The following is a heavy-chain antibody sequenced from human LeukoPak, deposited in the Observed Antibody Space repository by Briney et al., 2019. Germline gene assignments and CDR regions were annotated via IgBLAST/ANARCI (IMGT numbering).Heavy chain of an antibody. CDR1: GGSISSGDYY. V-gene: IGHV4-61*02. CDR3: AREPYSRRGAARVDAFDI. CDR2: IYTSGST. D-gene: IGHD2-15*01. Sequence: PSETLSLTCTVSGGSISSGDYYWSWIRQPAGKGLEWIGRIYTSGSTNYNPSLKSRVTISVDTSKNQFSLKLSSVTAADTAVYYCAREPYSRRGAARVDAFDIWGQGTMVTVSS. J-gene: IGHJ3*02.